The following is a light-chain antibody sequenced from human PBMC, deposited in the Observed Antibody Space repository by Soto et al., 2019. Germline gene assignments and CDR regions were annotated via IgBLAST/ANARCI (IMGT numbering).Light chain of an antibody. CDR3: QQSFNTPRT. J-gene: IGKJ2*02. CDR2: AAS. V-gene: IGKV1-39*01. CDR1: QSISRY. Sequence: DIQMTQSPSSLSASVGDRVTITCRASQSISRYLNWYQQKPGRATNLLIYAASTLQSGVPSRFSGSGFGSDFTLTISSLQPEDFATYYGQQSFNTPRTFGQGTKREIQ.